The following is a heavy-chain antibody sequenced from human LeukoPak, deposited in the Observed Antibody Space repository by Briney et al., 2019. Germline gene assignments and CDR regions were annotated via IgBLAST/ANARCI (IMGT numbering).Heavy chain of an antibody. J-gene: IGHJ4*02. CDR3: FGDGYNSRDY. CDR1: GGSFSGYY. Sequence: PSETLSLTCAVYGGSFSGYYWSWIRQPPGKGLEWIGEINHSGSTNYNPSLKSRVTISVDTSKNQFSLKLSSVTAADTAVYYCFGDGYNSRDYWGQGTLVTVSP. V-gene: IGHV4-34*01. D-gene: IGHD5-24*01. CDR2: INHSGST.